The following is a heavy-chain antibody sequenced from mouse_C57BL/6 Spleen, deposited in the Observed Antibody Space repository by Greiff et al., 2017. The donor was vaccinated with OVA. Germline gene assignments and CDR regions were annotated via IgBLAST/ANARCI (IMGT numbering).Heavy chain of an antibody. CDR3: ARRGGYPFAY. CDR2: INPNNGGT. Sequence: VQLKQSGPELVKPGASVKIPCKASGYTFTDYNMDWVKQSHGKSLEWIGDINPNNGGTIYNQKFKGKATLTVDKSSSTAYMELRSLTSEDTAVYYCARRGGYPFAYWGQGTLVTVSA. V-gene: IGHV1-18*01. D-gene: IGHD2-2*01. J-gene: IGHJ3*01. CDR1: GYTFTDYN.